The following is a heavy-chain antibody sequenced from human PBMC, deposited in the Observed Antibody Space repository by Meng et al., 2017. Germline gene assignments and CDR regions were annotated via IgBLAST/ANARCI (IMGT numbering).Heavy chain of an antibody. CDR1: GYTFTSYY. Sequence: ASVKVPCKASGYTFTSYYMHWVRQAPGQGLEWMGIINPSGGSTSYAQKFQGRVTMTRDTSTSTVYMELSSLRSEDTAVYCCAREYRSDLGYCSGGSCYSTDAFDIWGQGTMVTVSS. J-gene: IGHJ3*02. CDR2: INPSGGST. V-gene: IGHV1-46*01. CDR3: AREYRSDLGYCSGGSCYSTDAFDI. D-gene: IGHD2-15*01.